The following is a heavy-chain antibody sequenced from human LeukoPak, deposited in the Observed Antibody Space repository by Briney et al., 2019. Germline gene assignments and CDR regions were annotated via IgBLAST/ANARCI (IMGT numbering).Heavy chain of an antibody. V-gene: IGHV3-23*01. CDR3: AKDRLPGTDLYGLDV. CDR2: ISGSGGST. Sequence: PGGSLRLSCAAPGFTFSSYAMSWVRQTPGKGLEWVSGISGSGGSTHSADSVKGRFTISRDSSKNTLYLQMNSLRAEDTAVYYCAKDRLPGTDLYGLDVWGQGTTVTVSS. D-gene: IGHD1-7*01. CDR1: GFTFSSYA. J-gene: IGHJ6*02.